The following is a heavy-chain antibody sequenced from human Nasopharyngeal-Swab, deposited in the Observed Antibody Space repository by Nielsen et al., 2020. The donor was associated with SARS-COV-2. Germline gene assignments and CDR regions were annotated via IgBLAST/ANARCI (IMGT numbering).Heavy chain of an antibody. Sequence: SETLSLTCTVSGGSISRDIHYWGWIRQPPGKGLEWIGTIFHSGNTYYNPSLKGRITISVDTSKNQFSLELTSMTAADTAVYYCARQCVPVVGPCNWLNPWGQGTLVTVSS. V-gene: IGHV4-39*01. CDR2: IFHSGNT. J-gene: IGHJ5*02. CDR3: ARQCVPVVGPCNWLNP. D-gene: IGHD6-19*01. CDR1: GGSISRDIHY.